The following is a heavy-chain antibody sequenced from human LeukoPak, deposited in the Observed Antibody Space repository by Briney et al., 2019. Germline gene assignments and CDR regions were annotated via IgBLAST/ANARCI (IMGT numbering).Heavy chain of an antibody. J-gene: IGHJ5*02. CDR3: AKDHYNLNYGWFDP. CDR2: ISGSGGST. Sequence: GGSLRLSCAASGFTFSSYAMSCVRQAPGKGLEWVSAISGSGGSTYYADSVKGRFTISRDNSKNTLYLQMNSLRAEDTAVYYCAKDHYNLNYGWFDPWGQGTPVTVSS. V-gene: IGHV3-23*01. CDR1: GFTFSSYA. D-gene: IGHD1-7*01.